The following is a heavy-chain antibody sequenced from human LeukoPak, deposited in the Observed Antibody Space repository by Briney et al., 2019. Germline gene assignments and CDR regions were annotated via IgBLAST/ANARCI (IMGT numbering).Heavy chain of an antibody. J-gene: IGHJ3*02. CDR1: GGSISSGDYY. V-gene: IGHV4-30-4*08. CDR2: DYYSGST. D-gene: IGHD1-14*01. Sequence: PSQTLSLTCTVSGGSISSGDYYWSWIRQPPGKGLEWIGYDYYSGSTYYNPSLKSRVTISVDTSKNQFSLKLSSVTAADTAVYYCASYHNNPNDAFDIWGQGTMVTVSS. CDR3: ASYHNNPNDAFDI.